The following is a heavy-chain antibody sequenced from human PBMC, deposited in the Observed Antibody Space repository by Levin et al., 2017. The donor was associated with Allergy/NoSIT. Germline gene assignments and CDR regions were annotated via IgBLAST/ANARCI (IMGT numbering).Heavy chain of an antibody. CDR2: MSYDGSNQ. J-gene: IGHJ6*02. D-gene: IGHD6-19*01. Sequence: QAGGSLRLSCAASGFTFSSYAMFWVRQAPGKGLEWVALMSYDGSNQYYGDSVKGRFTISRDNSKNTMYLQMNSLRAEDTAVYYCARDSSAGTVSSGWHPITYGMDGWGQGTTVTVSS. CDR3: ARDSSAGTVSSGWHPITYGMDG. V-gene: IGHV3-30*03. CDR1: GFTFSSYA.